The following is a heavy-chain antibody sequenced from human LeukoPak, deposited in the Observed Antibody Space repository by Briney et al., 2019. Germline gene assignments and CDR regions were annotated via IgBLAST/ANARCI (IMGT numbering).Heavy chain of an antibody. Sequence: SETLSLTCTVSGGSISSYYWSWIRQPPGKGLEWIGYIYYSGSTYYNPSLKSRVTISVDTSKNQFSLKLSSVTAADTAVYYCARQLDYGGNDYWGQGTLVTVSS. CDR3: ARQLDYGGNDY. J-gene: IGHJ4*02. D-gene: IGHD4-23*01. CDR2: IYYSGST. CDR1: GGSISSYY. V-gene: IGHV4-59*08.